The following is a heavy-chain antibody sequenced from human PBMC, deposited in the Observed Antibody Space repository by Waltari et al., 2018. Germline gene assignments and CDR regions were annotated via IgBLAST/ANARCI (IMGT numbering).Heavy chain of an antibody. CDR1: GFSLNTYGMS. CDR3: ARLLGPAAHWYFDL. V-gene: IGHV2-70*04. CDR2: IDWDDEK. J-gene: IGHJ2*01. D-gene: IGHD1-26*01. Sequence: QVTLEESGPALVKPTQTLTLTCSVSGFSLNTYGMSVTWIRQHPGKALEWLARIDWDDEKFYNRSLESRLTISKDSSKNQVVLIVANVDPTDTATYYCARLLGPAAHWYFDLWGRGTLVTVSS.